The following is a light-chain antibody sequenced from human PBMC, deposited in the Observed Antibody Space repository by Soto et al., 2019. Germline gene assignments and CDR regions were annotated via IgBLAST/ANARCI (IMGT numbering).Light chain of an antibody. CDR3: QQCKSYPIT. Sequence: AIQLTQTPSSVSASVGDRVTITCRATQDISNTLAWYQHKPGRGPMLLIFDASTLESGVPSRFTGSGSGTHFTLTISSLQPEDFATYICQQCKSYPITFGQETRVEVK. CDR2: DAS. CDR1: QDISNT. V-gene: IGKV1-13*02. J-gene: IGKJ5*01.